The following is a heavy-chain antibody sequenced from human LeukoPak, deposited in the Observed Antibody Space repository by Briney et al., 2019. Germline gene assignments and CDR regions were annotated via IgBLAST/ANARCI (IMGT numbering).Heavy chain of an antibody. D-gene: IGHD6-6*01. CDR2: IYPGDSDT. J-gene: IGHJ4*02. CDR1: GYSFTSYL. Sequence: GESLKISCKGSGYSFTSYLIGWVRQMPRKGLEWMGIIYPGDSDTKYSPSFQGQVTISADKSITTTYLRWSSLKASDTAIYYCARRSSTATRLFDFWGQGTLVTVSS. CDR3: ARRSSTATRLFDF. V-gene: IGHV5-51*01.